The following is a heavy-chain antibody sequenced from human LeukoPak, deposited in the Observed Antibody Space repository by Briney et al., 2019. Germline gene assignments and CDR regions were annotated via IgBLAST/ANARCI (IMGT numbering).Heavy chain of an antibody. V-gene: IGHV3-23*01. Sequence: GGSLRLSCAASGFTFSTYALSWVRQAPGKGLEWVSGICGSGGSTYYADSVKGRFTISRDNSKNTLDLQMNSLRAEDTGLYYCVRDVGYGDIWGQGTMVTVS. CDR2: ICGSGGST. D-gene: IGHD6-13*01. CDR1: GFTFSTYA. J-gene: IGHJ3*02. CDR3: VRDVGYGDI.